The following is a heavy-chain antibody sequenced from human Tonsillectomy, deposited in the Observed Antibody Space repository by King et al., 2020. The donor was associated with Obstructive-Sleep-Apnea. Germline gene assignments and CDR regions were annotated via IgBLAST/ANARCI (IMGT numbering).Heavy chain of an antibody. CDR3: ARLAAAADTDS. D-gene: IGHD6-13*01. CDR2: IYDTGKT. V-gene: IGHV4-59*01. J-gene: IGHJ4*02. CDR1: GGSINGFY. Sequence: MQLQESGLGLVKPSETLSLTCTVSGGSINGFYWSWIRQPPGKGLEWIGFIYDTGKTNYNPSLKSRVTISIDTSRNQFSLKLISVTAADTAVYYCARLAAAADTDSWDQGTLVTVSS.